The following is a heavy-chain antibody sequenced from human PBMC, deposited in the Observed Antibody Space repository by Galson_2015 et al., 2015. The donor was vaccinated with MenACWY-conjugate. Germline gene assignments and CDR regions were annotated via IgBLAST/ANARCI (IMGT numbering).Heavy chain of an antibody. Sequence: SLRLSCAVSDINFEDYGMHWVRQAPGQGLEWVSGLSWTTFPIAYADSVTGRFPVSRVNAKTSLYLQMNSLREEDPASYYCVKETGGSDFYMGPRAFDMWGRGTLVIVSS. J-gene: IGHJ3*02. V-gene: IGHV3-9*01. D-gene: IGHD2-21*02. CDR1: DINFEDYG. CDR3: VKETGGSDFYMGPRAFDM. CDR2: LSWTTFPI.